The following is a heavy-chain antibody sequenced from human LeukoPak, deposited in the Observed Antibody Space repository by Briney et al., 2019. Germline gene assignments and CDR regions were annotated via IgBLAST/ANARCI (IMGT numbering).Heavy chain of an antibody. V-gene: IGHV1-2*02. Sequence: ASVKVSCKASGYTFTGYYMNWVRQAPGQGLEWMGWINPNSGGTNYAQKFQGRVTMTRGTSISTAYMELSRLISDDTAVYYCARDGSGWYNNWFDPWGQGTLVTVSS. D-gene: IGHD6-19*01. CDR2: INPNSGGT. CDR1: GYTFTGYY. CDR3: ARDGSGWYNNWFDP. J-gene: IGHJ5*02.